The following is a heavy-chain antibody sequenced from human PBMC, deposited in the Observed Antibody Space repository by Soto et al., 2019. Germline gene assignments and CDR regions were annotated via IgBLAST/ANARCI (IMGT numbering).Heavy chain of an antibody. CDR1: GFTFSSYW. J-gene: IGHJ5*02. CDR2: INSDGSST. D-gene: IGHD2-15*01. V-gene: IGHV3-74*01. Sequence: GGSLRLSCAASGFTFSSYWMHWVRQAPGKGLVWVSRINSDGSSTSYADSVKGRFTISRDNAKNTLYLQMNSLRAEDTAVYYCARDLSVVVVVAATSWFDPWGQGTLVTVSS. CDR3: ARDLSVVVVVAATSWFDP.